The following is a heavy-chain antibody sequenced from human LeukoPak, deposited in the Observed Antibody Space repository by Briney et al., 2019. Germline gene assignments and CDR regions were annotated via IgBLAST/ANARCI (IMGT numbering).Heavy chain of an antibody. CDR3: ASTPYSYGVFDH. D-gene: IGHD5-18*01. J-gene: IGHJ4*02. V-gene: IGHV4-59*01. Sequence: SETLSLTCTVSGGSISSYYWSWIRQPPGKGMEWIGYIYYSGSTNYNPSLKSRVTISVDTSKNQFSLKLSSVTAADTAVYYCASTPYSYGVFDHWGQGTLVTVSS. CDR1: GGSISSYY. CDR2: IYYSGST.